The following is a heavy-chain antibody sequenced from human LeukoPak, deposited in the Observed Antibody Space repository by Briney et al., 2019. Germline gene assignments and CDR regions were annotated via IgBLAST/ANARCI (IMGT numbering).Heavy chain of an antibody. CDR1: GGTFSSYA. J-gene: IGHJ6*02. Sequence: ASVTVSCTASGGTFSSYAISWVRQAPGQGLEWMGIINPSGGSTSYAQKFQGRVTMTRDTSTSTVYMELSSLRFEDTAVYYCARADYGGISDYYFYGMDVWGQGTTVTVSS. CDR3: ARADYGGISDYYFYGMDV. V-gene: IGHV1-46*01. CDR2: INPSGGST. D-gene: IGHD4-23*01.